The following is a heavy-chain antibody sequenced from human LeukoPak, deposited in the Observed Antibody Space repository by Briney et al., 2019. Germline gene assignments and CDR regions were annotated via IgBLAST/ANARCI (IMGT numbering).Heavy chain of an antibody. CDR2: INHSGST. D-gene: IGHD5-24*01. CDR1: GFTFSNYW. J-gene: IGHJ3*02. Sequence: GSLRLSCAASGFTFSNYWMSWIRQPPGKGLEWIGEINHSGSTNYNPSLKSRVTISVDTSKNQFSLKLSSVTAADTAVYYCARPHVRWLQFDAFDIWGQGTMVTVSS. V-gene: IGHV4-34*01. CDR3: ARPHVRWLQFDAFDI.